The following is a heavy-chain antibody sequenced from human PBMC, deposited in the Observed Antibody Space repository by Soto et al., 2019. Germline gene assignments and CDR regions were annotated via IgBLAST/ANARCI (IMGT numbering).Heavy chain of an antibody. CDR1: GFTFSNYY. V-gene: IGHV3-11*01. D-gene: IGHD2-8*01. CDR3: ASGTNGAFFVY. J-gene: IGHJ4*02. Sequence: QVQLVESGGGLVKPGGSLSLSCAASGFTFSNYYMSWIRQAPGKGLEWVSYISSRASTIFYADSVKGRFTISRDNVKTSLYLQMNSLRAEDTAVYYCASGTNGAFFVYWGQGILVAVSS. CDR2: ISSRASTI.